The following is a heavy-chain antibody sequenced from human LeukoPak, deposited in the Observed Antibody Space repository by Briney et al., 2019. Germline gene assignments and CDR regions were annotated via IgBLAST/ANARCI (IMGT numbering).Heavy chain of an antibody. CDR1: GGPISSSSFY. V-gene: IGHV4-39*01. CDR2: AYYSGST. CDR3: ATTTGEAYDYDSSGYYKSVFDM. J-gene: IGHJ3*02. Sequence: PSETLSLTCTVSGGPISSSSFYWGWIRQPPGKGLEWIGGAYYSGSTYYNPSLKSRVTIFVDTSKNQFSLRLTSVPASDAAVYYCATTTGEAYDYDSSGYYKSVFDMWGQGTLVTVSS. D-gene: IGHD3-22*01.